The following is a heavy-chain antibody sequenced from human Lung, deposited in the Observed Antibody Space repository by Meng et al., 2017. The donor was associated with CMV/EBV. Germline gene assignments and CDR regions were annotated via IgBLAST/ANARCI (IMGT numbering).Heavy chain of an antibody. CDR2: ISGSGGST. CDR1: GFPFSSYA. Sequence: GGSLRLSCAASGFPFSSYAMSWVRQAPGKGLEWVSAISGSGGSTGYADSVKGRFTISRDNAKNSLYLQMNSLRAEDTALYYCAREEYSSSSQAGQYYYYYYGMDVWGQGTTVTVSS. D-gene: IGHD6-6*01. CDR3: AREEYSSSSQAGQYYYYYYGMDV. J-gene: IGHJ6*02. V-gene: IGHV3-20*04.